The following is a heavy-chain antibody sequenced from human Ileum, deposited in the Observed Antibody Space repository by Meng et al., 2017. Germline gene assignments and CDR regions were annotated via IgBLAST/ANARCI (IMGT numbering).Heavy chain of an antibody. Sequence: GESLKISCAASGFTISTYSMHWVRQAPGKGLDYVSAISCNGGRTYYADSVEGRFTISRDDSTNTLSLQMGSLRVEDMAVYYCARGGCSGAFDDWGQGTLVTVSS. CDR3: ARGGCSGAFDD. V-gene: IGHV3-64*02. CDR1: GFTISTYS. D-gene: IGHD3-10*02. J-gene: IGHJ4*02. CDR2: ISCNGGRT.